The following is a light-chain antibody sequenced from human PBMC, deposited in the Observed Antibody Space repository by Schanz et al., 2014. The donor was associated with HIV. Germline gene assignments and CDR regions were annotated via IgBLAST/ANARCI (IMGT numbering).Light chain of an antibody. J-gene: IGLJ3*02. V-gene: IGLV2-8*01. Sequence: QSALTQPPSASGSPGQSVTISCTGTSSDVGGYNYVSWYQQHPGKAPKIMIYEVSKRPSGVPDRFSGSKSGNTASLTVSGLQAEDEADYYCSSYAGSNNFWVFGGGTKLTV. CDR2: EVS. CDR3: SSYAGSNNFWV. CDR1: SSDVGGYNY.